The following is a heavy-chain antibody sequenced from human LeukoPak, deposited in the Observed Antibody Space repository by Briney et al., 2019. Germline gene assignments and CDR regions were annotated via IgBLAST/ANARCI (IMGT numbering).Heavy chain of an antibody. D-gene: IGHD3-10*01. J-gene: IGHJ4*02. CDR1: GFTFSSYS. Sequence: PGGSLRLSCAASGFTFSSYSMNWVRQAPGKGLEWVSSISSSSSYIYYADSMKGRFTISRDNAKNSLYLQMNSLRAEDTAVYYCARDDKGIGGAFDYWGQGTLVTVSS. CDR2: ISSSSSYI. V-gene: IGHV3-21*01. CDR3: ARDDKGIGGAFDY.